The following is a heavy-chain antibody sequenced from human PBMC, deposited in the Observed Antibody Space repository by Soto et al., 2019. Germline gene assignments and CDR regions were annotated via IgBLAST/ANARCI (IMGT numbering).Heavy chain of an antibody. V-gene: IGHV3-74*01. D-gene: IGHD6-13*01. CDR1: GFTFSSYA. CDR3: AKDSWYFDL. CDR2: IDTSGSST. J-gene: IGHJ4*02. Sequence: GGSLRLSCAASGFTFSSYAMHWVRQAPGKGLEWVSRIDTSGSSTSYADSVKGRFTISRDNAKNTVSLQMNSLRAEDTGVYYCAKDSWYFDLWSQGXLVTVSS.